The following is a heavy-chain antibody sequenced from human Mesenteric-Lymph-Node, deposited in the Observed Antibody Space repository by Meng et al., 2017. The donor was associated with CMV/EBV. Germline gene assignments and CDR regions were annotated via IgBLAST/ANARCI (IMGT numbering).Heavy chain of an antibody. D-gene: IGHD3-3*01. J-gene: IGHJ4*02. CDR3: ARADPRPNYDFWSGYYPAPYYFDY. Sequence: SETLSLTCTVSGGSISSYYWSWIRQPPGKGLEWIGYIYYSGSTTYNPSLKSRVTISVDTSKNQFSLKLSSVTAADTAVYYCARADPRPNYDFWSGYYPAPYYFDYWGQGTLVTVSS. CDR2: IYYSGST. V-gene: IGHV4-59*01. CDR1: GGSISSYY.